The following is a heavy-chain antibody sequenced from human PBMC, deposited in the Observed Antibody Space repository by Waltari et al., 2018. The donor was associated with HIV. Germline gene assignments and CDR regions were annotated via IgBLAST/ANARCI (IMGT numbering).Heavy chain of an antibody. CDR3: AREGYCTNGVCPPGY. Sequence: QVQLQESGPGLVKPSQTLSLTCTVSGGSISSGSYYWSWIRQPAGKGLEWIGRIYTHGSTNYNPSLKSRVTISVATSKNQFSLKLSSVTAADTAVYYCAREGYCTNGVCPPGYWGQGTLVTVSS. J-gene: IGHJ4*02. CDR2: IYTHGST. D-gene: IGHD2-8*01. V-gene: IGHV4-61*02. CDR1: GGSISSGSYY.